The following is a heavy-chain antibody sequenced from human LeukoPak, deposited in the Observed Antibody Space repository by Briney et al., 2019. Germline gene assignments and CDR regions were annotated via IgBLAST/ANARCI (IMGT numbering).Heavy chain of an antibody. CDR1: GGSISSYY. V-gene: IGHV4-4*07. J-gene: IGHJ1*01. CDR2: IYTTGIT. CDR3: ARGDYGDYVLTD. Sequence: SETLSLTCTVSGGSISSYYWSWIRQPAGKGLEWIGRIYTTGITDYNPSLKSRVTMSVHTSKNQFSLKLNSVTAADTAVYYCARGDYGDYVLTDWGQGTLVTVSS. D-gene: IGHD4-17*01.